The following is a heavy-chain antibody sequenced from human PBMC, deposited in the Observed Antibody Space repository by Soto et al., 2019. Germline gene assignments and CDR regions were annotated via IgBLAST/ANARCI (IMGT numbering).Heavy chain of an antibody. CDR1: VDSVSSNGAA. V-gene: IGHV6-1*01. Sequence: SQTLSLTCAISVDSVSSNGAAWNWIRQSPSRGLEWLGRTYYRSRWYSDYAPSVKSRITVNPDTSQNQFSLQLNSVTPEDTAIYYCAREPPDFHSALDFWGQGTLVTVSS. J-gene: IGHJ4*02. D-gene: IGHD4-4*01. CDR2: TYYRSRWYS. CDR3: AREPPDFHSALDF.